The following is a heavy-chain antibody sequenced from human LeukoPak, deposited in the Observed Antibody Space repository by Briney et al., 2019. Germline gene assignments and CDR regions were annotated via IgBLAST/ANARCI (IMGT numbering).Heavy chain of an antibody. V-gene: IGHV4-59*08. Sequence: SETLSLTCTVSGGSISSYYWSWIRQPPGKGLEWIGYIYYSGSTNYNPSLKSRVTISVDTSKNQFSLKLSSVTAADTAMYYCAGITGTTSSPWFDPWGQGTLVTVSS. CDR3: AGITGTTSSPWFDP. CDR1: GGSISSYY. J-gene: IGHJ5*02. D-gene: IGHD1-20*01. CDR2: IYYSGST.